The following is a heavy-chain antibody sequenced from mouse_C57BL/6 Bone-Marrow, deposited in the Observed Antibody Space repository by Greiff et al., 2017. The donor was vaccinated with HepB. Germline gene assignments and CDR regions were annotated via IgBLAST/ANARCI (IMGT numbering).Heavy chain of an antibody. D-gene: IGHD2-1*01. CDR2: ISSGGDYI. CDR1: GFTFSSYA. V-gene: IGHV5-9-1*02. J-gene: IGHJ3*01. CDR3: TRVYYGKYAFAY. Sequence: EVKLVESGEGLVKPGGSLKLSCAASGFTFSSYAMSWVRQTPEKRLEWVVYISSGGDYIYYADTLRGRFTISRDNARNTLYLKLSSLKSEDTAMYYSTRVYYGKYAFAYWGQVTMVTV.